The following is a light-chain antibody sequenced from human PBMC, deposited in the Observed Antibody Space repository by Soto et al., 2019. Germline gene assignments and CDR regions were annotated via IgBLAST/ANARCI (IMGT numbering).Light chain of an antibody. V-gene: IGLV2-14*01. CDR1: SSDVGGYAY. Sequence: QSALTQPASVSGSPGQSITISCTGTSSDVGGYAYVSWYQQHPGKAPKLIISEVSHRPSGVSDRFSGSKSDNTASLTISGLQAEDEADYYWSSYTISSTLLFGGGTKLTVL. CDR3: SSYTISSTLL. J-gene: IGLJ2*01. CDR2: EVS.